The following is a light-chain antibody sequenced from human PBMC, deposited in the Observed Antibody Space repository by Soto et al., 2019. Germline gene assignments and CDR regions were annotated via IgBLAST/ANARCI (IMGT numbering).Light chain of an antibody. CDR1: QSISIN. CDR3: QQYGSSPPGVT. J-gene: IGKJ3*01. CDR2: GAS. Sequence: EIGLTHSQCTLAVAPCDGVALSCSASQSISINLAWYQHKPGQAPRLLIHGASTRATGVPARFSGSGSGTDFTLTISRLEPEDFAVYYCQQYGSSPPGVTFGPGTKVDI. V-gene: IGKV3-20*01.